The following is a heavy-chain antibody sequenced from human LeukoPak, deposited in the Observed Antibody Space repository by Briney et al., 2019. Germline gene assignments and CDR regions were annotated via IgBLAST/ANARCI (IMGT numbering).Heavy chain of an antibody. Sequence: PSETLSLTCTVSGASISSHYWSWIRQPPGKGLEWIGYIYYSGSTSYNPSPKSRVTISVDTSKNQFSLKLTSVTAADTAVYYCARAGYSYGYYVDYWGQGTLVTISS. V-gene: IGHV4-59*11. CDR2: IYYSGST. CDR3: ARAGYSYGYYVDY. D-gene: IGHD5-18*01. J-gene: IGHJ4*02. CDR1: GASISSHY.